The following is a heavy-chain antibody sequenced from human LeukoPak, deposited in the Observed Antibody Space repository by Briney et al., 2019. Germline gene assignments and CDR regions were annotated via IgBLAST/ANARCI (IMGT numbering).Heavy chain of an antibody. CDR3: ARDRTKYDYVWGSYRFMSNNWFDP. V-gene: IGHV1-46*03. CDR1: GYTFTSYY. Sequence: ASVKVSCKASGYTFTSYYMHWVRQAPGQGLEWMGIINPSGGSTSYAQKFQGRVTMTRDTSTSTVYMELSSLRSEDTAVYYCARDRTKYDYVWGSYRFMSNNWFDPWGQGTLVTVSS. J-gene: IGHJ5*02. CDR2: INPSGGST. D-gene: IGHD3-16*02.